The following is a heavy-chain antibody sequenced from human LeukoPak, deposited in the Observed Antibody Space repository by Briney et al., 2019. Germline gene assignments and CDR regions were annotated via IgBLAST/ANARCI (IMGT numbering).Heavy chain of an antibody. J-gene: IGHJ4*02. D-gene: IGHD3-10*01. Sequence: ASVKVSCKASGYTFTSYGISWVRQAPGQGLEWMGWISAYNGNTNYAQKLQGRVTMTTDTSTSTAYMELRSLRSDDTAVYYCARVRYYYGSGGLDYWGQGTLVTVSS. CDR2: ISAYNGNT. CDR3: ARVRYYYGSGGLDY. V-gene: IGHV1-18*01. CDR1: GYTFTSYG.